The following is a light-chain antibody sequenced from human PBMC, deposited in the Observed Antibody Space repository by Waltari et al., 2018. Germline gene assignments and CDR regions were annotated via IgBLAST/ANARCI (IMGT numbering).Light chain of an antibody. CDR3: QKYSSSPFT. Sequence: ILPQSPAPLSLSPGESATLSYRASQSVSNYLAWYQQKPGQAPRLLIYGASSRATGIPDRISGSGSGTEFTLTISSLEPEDFAVYYCQKYSSSPFTFGPGTKLDIK. CDR1: QSVSNY. CDR2: GAS. V-gene: IGKV3-20*01. J-gene: IGKJ3*01.